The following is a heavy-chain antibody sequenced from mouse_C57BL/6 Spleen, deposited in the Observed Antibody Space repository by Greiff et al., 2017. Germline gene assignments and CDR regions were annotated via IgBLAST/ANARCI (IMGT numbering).Heavy chain of an antibody. Sequence: QLQLQQSGPERVKPGASVKISCKASGHAFSSPWMNWVKQRPGKGLEGIGRIYPGDVDTNYNGKFKGKDTLTADKSSSTANMELSSLTSEDSAVYFCANDYDGELAYWGQGTLVTVSA. CDR2: IYPGDVDT. D-gene: IGHD2-4*01. J-gene: IGHJ3*01. CDR1: GHAFSSPW. CDR3: ANDYDGELAY. V-gene: IGHV1-82*01.